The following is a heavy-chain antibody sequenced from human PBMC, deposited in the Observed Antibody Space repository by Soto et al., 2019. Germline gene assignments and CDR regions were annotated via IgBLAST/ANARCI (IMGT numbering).Heavy chain of an antibody. CDR1: GGSISSYY. J-gene: IGHJ4*02. V-gene: IGHV4-59*01. CDR2: IYYSGST. D-gene: IGHD5-18*01. CDR3: ACHPAVDTAMVIFDY. Sequence: SETLSLTCTVSGGSISSYYWSWIRQPPGKGLEWIGYIYYSGSTNYNPSLKSRVTISVDTSKNQFSLKLSSVTAADTAVYYCACHPAVDTAMVIFDYWGQGTLVTVSS.